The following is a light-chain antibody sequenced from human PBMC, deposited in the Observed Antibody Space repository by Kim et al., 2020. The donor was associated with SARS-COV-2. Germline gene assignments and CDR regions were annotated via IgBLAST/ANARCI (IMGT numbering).Light chain of an antibody. J-gene: IGLJ1*01. CDR2: DVS. CDR1: SSDVDGYNY. CDR3: CSYAGSYTYV. V-gene: IGLV2-11*03. Sequence: GQSVTISCTGTSSDVDGYNYVSWYQQHPGKAPKLMIYDVSKRPSGVPDRFSGSKSGNTASLTISGLQAEDEADYYCCSYAGSYTYVFGTGTKVTVL.